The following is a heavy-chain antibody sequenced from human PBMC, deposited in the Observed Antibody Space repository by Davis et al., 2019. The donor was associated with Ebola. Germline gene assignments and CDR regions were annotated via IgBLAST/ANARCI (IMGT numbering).Heavy chain of an antibody. D-gene: IGHD2-8*02. Sequence: GESLKISCAASGFTFSSYGMFWVRQAPGKGMEWVAVISPDGSDKNYADSVKGRFTISRDNPKNTLYLQMNSLRPEDTAVYYCVKTRSNWWNDALDMWGQGTMVTASS. CDR3: VKTRSNWWNDALDM. CDR1: GFTFSSYG. V-gene: IGHV3-30*18. CDR2: ISPDGSDK. J-gene: IGHJ3*02.